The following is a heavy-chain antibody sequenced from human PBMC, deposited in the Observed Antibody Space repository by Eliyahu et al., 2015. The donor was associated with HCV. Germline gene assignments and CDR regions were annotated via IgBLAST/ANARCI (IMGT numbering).Heavy chain of an antibody. CDR2: ISGSGGST. CDR1: GFTFSSYS. D-gene: IGHD3-22*01. J-gene: IGHJ4*02. V-gene: IGHV3-23*01. Sequence: EVQVLESGGGLVRPGGSLRLSCAASGFTFSSYSXSWVRQAPGKGLEWVAGISGSGGSTYYADSVKGRXTISRDNSKNTLYLQMNSLRAEDTVVYYCAREPVSYYDSSGYPASFDFWGQGTLVTVSS. CDR3: AREPVSYYDSSGYPASFDF.